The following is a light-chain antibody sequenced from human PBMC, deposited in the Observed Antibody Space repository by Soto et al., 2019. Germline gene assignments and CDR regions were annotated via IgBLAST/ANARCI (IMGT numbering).Light chain of an antibody. J-gene: IGLJ1*01. CDR2: TVT. CDR3: CSYAGRSSDV. CDR1: SSDIGGYNY. V-gene: IGLV2-11*01. Sequence: QSALTQPRSVSGSPGQSVTISCTGTSSDIGGYNYVSWYQQHPGKAPKLMIYTVTQRPSGVPDRFSGSKSDNTASLTISGLEADDEADYYCCSYAGRSSDVFGTGTKLTVL.